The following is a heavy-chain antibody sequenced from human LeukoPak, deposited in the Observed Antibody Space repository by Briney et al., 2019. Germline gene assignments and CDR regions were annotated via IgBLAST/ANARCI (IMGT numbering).Heavy chain of an antibody. CDR1: GGSISSGGYY. Sequence: PSETLSLTCTVSGGSISSGGYYWSWIRQHPGKGLEWIGYIYYSGSTYYNPSLKSRVTISVDTSKNQFSLKLSSVTPADTAVYYCARDRAARPHFDYWGQGTLVTVSS. J-gene: IGHJ4*02. CDR3: ARDRAARPHFDY. V-gene: IGHV4-31*03. D-gene: IGHD6-6*01. CDR2: IYYSGST.